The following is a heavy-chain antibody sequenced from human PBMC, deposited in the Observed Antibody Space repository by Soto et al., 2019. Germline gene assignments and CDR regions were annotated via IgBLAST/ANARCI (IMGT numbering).Heavy chain of an antibody. J-gene: IGHJ6*02. V-gene: IGHV5-10-1*01. CDR3: GRLCSGGSCSGYYGMNV. Sequence: GESLKISCKGSGYSFTSYWISWVRQMPGKGLEWMGRIDPSDSYTNYSPSFQGHVTISADKSISTAYLQWSSLKASDTAMYYCGRLCSGGSCSGYYGMNVWGQGTTVTV. CDR2: IDPSDSYT. CDR1: GYSFTSYW. D-gene: IGHD2-15*01.